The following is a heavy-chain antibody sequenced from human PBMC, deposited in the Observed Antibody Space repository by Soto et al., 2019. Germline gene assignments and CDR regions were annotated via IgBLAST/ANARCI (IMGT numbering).Heavy chain of an antibody. D-gene: IGHD5-18*01. V-gene: IGHV1-69*08. J-gene: IGHJ4*02. CDR2: ILPFLGTT. CDR3: ARDVTAMEALYYYDT. Sequence: QLQLVQSGAAVKKPGSSVKVSCKASGGTLNTYTISWVRQAPGQGLEWMGSILPFLGTTNYARKFQGRVTINADQSTSTMELSSLRSEDTGVNFCARDVTAMEALYYYDTWGQGTLVTVSS. CDR1: GGTLNTYT.